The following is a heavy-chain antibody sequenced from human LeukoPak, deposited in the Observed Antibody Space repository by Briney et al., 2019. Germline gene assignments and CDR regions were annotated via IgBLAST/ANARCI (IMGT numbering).Heavy chain of an antibody. Sequence: ASVKVSCEASGYTFTGYYMHWVRQAPGQGLEWMGWINPNSGGTNYAQKFQGRVTMTRDTSISTAYMELSRLRSDDTAVYYCARAASYYYGSGSYYGHYYYYMDVWGKGTTVTVSS. V-gene: IGHV1-2*02. CDR3: ARAASYYYGSGSYYGHYYYYMDV. CDR1: GYTFTGYY. D-gene: IGHD3-10*01. J-gene: IGHJ6*03. CDR2: INPNSGGT.